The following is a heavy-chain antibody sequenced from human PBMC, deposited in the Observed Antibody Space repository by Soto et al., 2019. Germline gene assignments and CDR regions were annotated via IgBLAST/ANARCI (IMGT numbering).Heavy chain of an antibody. CDR3: AAATTVTPFDY. D-gene: IGHD4-17*01. CDR1: GFTFSSSA. Sequence: ASVKVSCKASGFTFSSSAVQWVRQARGQRLEWIGWIVVASGNTNYAQKFQERATITRDMSTSTAYMELSSLRSEDTAVYYCAAATTVTPFDYWGQGTQVTVSS. CDR2: IVVASGNT. V-gene: IGHV1-58*01. J-gene: IGHJ4*02.